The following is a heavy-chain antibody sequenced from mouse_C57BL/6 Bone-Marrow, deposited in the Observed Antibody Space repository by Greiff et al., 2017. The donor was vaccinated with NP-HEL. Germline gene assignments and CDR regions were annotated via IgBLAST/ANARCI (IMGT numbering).Heavy chain of an antibody. Sequence: EVQLQQSGTVLARPGASVKMSCKTSGYTFTSYWMHWVKQRPGQGLEWIGAIYSGNSDTSYNQKFKGKAKLTAVTSASTAYMELSSLTNEDSAVYYCTNEINWTPFAYWGQGTLVTVSA. CDR2: IYSGNSDT. CDR3: TNEINWTPFAY. CDR1: GYTFTSYW. V-gene: IGHV1-5*01. D-gene: IGHD4-1*02. J-gene: IGHJ3*01.